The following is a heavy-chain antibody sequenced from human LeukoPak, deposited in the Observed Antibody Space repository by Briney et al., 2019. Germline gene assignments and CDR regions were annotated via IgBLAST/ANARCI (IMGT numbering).Heavy chain of an antibody. V-gene: IGHV4-34*01. D-gene: IGHD3-10*01. J-gene: IGHJ5*02. Sequence: PSETLSLTCAVYGGSFSGYYWSWIRQPPGKGLEWIGEINHSGSTNYNPSLKSRVTISVDTSKNQFSLKLSSVTAADTAVYYCARSRHRFGELLRFDPWGQGTLATVSS. CDR2: INHSGST. CDR1: GGSFSGYY. CDR3: ARSRHRFGELLRFDP.